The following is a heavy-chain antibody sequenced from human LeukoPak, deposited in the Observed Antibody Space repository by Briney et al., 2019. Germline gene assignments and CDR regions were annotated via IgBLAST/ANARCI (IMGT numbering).Heavy chain of an antibody. CDR1: GYSISSGYY. CDR2: IYHSGST. J-gene: IGHJ4*02. CDR3: AREGFRVDPDY. V-gene: IGHV4-38-2*02. Sequence: TSETLSLTCAVSGYSISSGYYWGWIRQPPGKGLEWIGSIYHSGSTYYNPSLKSRVTISVDTSKNQFSLKLSSVTAADTAVYYCAREGFRVDPDYWGQGTLVTVSS.